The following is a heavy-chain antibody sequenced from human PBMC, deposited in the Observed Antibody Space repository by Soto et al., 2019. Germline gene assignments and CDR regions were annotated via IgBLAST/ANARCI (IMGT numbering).Heavy chain of an antibody. CDR2: NSAHNDNT. CDR1: GCTFTSYG. CDR3: ARGRYGDY. D-gene: IGHD1-1*01. Sequence: QVHLVQSGAEVRKPGASVKVSCKGSGCTFTSYGIDWVRQAPGQGLEWMGWNSAHNDNTNYAQKVQGTSTVTRDTSTSTAYVELRNLRLDDTAVYYCARGRYGDYWGQGALVTVSS. J-gene: IGHJ4*02. V-gene: IGHV1-18*01.